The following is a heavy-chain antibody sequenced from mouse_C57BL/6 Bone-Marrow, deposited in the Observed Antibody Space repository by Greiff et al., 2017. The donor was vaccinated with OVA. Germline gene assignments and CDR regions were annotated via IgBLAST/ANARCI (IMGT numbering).Heavy chain of an antibody. CDR1: GFTFSDYY. CDR2: ISNGGGST. J-gene: IGHJ4*01. Sequence: EVQGVESGGGLVQPGGSLKLSCAASGFTFSDYYMYWVRQTPEKRLEWVAYISNGGGSTYYPDTVKGRFTISRDNAKNTLYLQMSRLKSEDTAMYYCARPITTVPPTGGLDAMDYWGQGTSVTVSS. V-gene: IGHV5-12*01. CDR3: ARPITTVPPTGGLDAMDY. D-gene: IGHD1-1*01.